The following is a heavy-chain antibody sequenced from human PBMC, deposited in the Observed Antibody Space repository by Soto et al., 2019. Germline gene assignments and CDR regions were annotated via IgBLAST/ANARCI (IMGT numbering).Heavy chain of an antibody. V-gene: IGHV4-59*08. CDR3: ARLYTYGYYFDY. Sequence: SETLSLTCTVSGGSISSYYWSWIRQPPGKGLEWIGYIYYSGSTNYNPSLKSRVTISVDTSKNQFSLNLSSVTAADTAEYYCARLYTYGYYFDYWGQGTLVTVSS. CDR2: IYYSGST. CDR1: GGSISSYY. D-gene: IGHD5-18*01. J-gene: IGHJ4*02.